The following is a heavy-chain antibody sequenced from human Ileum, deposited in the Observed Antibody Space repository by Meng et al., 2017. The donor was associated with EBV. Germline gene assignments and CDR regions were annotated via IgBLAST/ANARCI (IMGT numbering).Heavy chain of an antibody. CDR2: MSDSGIT. CDR3: AKANDYSLNS. J-gene: IGHJ4*02. V-gene: IGHV4-4*02. CDR1: GGSISVINW. Sequence: HVQLQESGPGLGNPSGTLSLTCAVSGGSISVINWWSWVRQSPEKGLEWIGEMSDSGITHYNPSLKSRVTISADKSNNQFSLKLTSVTSADTAVYYCAKANDYSLNSWGQGTLVTVSS. D-gene: IGHD4-11*01.